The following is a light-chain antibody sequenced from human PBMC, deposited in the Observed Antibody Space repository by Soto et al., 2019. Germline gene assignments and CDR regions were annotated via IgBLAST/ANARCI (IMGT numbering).Light chain of an antibody. CDR1: QSFSIK. Sequence: EIVMPQSPSTLSVSPGERSTLACSSSQSFSIKLAWYQQRPGQAPRLLIYDTSTRATGIPARFSGSGSGTEFTLTISSLQSADFAVYYCQQYNNWPPITFGQRTRL. J-gene: IGKJ5*01. V-gene: IGKV3-15*01. CDR3: QQYNNWPPIT. CDR2: DTS.